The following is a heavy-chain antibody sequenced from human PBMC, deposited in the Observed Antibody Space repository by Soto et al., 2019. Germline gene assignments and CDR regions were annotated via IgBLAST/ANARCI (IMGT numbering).Heavy chain of an antibody. V-gene: IGHV1-69*08. J-gene: IGHJ5*02. CDR2: LIPILGIA. Sequence: QVQLVQSGAEVKKPGSSVKVSCKASGGTFSSYTISWVRQAPGQGLEWMGRLIPILGIANYAQKFQGRVTITADKSTSTAYMELSSLRSEDTAVYYCARDFLWFGELNFDPWGQGTLVTVSS. CDR1: GGTFSSYT. D-gene: IGHD3-10*01. CDR3: ARDFLWFGELNFDP.